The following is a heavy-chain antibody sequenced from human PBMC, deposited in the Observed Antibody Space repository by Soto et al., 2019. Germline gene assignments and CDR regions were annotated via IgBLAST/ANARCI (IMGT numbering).Heavy chain of an antibody. J-gene: IGHJ4*02. CDR2: IKQDGSEK. CDR1: GFTFSSYW. Sequence: EVQLVESGGGLVQPGGSLRLSCAASGFTFSSYWMSWVRQAPGKGLEWVANIKQDGSEKYYVDSVKGRYTISRDNAKNSLYLQMNSLRAEDTAVYYCARDLQEGLPKFDYWGQGTLVTVSS. V-gene: IGHV3-7*01. CDR3: ARDLQEGLPKFDY.